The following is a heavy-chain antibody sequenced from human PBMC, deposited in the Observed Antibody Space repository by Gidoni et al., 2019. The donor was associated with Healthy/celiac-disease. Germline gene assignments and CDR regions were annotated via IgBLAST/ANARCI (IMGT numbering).Heavy chain of an antibody. CDR1: GFTFSSYG. D-gene: IGHD1-26*01. CDR2: ISYDGSNK. J-gene: IGHJ4*02. Sequence: QVQLVESGGGVLQPGRSLRLSCAAPGFTFSSYGMHWVRQAPGKGLEWVAVISYDGSNKYYADSVKGRFTISRDNSKNTLYLQMNSLRAEDTAVYYCAKDLEGAIFERLDYWGQGTLVTVSS. V-gene: IGHV3-30*18. CDR3: AKDLEGAIFERLDY.